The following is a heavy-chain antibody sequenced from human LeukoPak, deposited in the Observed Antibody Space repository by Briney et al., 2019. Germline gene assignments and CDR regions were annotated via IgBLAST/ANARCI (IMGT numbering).Heavy chain of an antibody. J-gene: IGHJ5*02. CDR1: GYTLTSYG. CDR2: ISAYNGNT. V-gene: IGHV1-18*01. CDR3: ARGARRITIFGVPIGDWFDP. D-gene: IGHD3-3*01. Sequence: ASVKVSCKASGYTLTSYGISWVRQAPGQGLEWMGWISAYNGNTNYAQKLQGRVTMTTDTSTSTAYMELRSLRSDDTAVYYCARGARRITIFGVPIGDWFDPWGQGTLVTVSS.